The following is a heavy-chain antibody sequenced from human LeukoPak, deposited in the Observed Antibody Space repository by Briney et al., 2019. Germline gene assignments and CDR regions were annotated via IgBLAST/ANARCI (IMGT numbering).Heavy chain of an antibody. D-gene: IGHD3-10*01. CDR3: ARHYYGSGSYYSNFDY. V-gene: IGHV4-59*08. CDR2: IYYSGST. CDR1: GGSLSSYY. J-gene: IGHJ4*02. Sequence: SETLSLTCTVSGGSLSSYYWSWIRQPPGKGLAWIGYIYYSGSTNYHPSLKSRVTISVDTSKNQFSLKLSSVTAADTAVYYCARHYYGSGSYYSNFDYWGQGTLVTVSS.